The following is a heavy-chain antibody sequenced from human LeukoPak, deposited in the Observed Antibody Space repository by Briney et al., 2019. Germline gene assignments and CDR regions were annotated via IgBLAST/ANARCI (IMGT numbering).Heavy chain of an antibody. J-gene: IGHJ5*02. CDR1: GFTFSSYS. D-gene: IGHD6-19*01. CDR3: ARDQAVAGTEYNWFDP. Sequence: GGSLRLSCAASGFTFSSYSMNWVRQAPGKGLEWVSSISSSSSYIYYADSVKGRFIISRDNAKNSLYLQMNSLRAEDTAVYYCARDQAVAGTEYNWFDPWGQGTLVTVSS. V-gene: IGHV3-21*01. CDR2: ISSSSSYI.